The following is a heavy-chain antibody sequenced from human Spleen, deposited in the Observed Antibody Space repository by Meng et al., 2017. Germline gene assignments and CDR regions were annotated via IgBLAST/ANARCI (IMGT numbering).Heavy chain of an antibody. J-gene: IGHJ5*02. V-gene: IGHV3-23*01. D-gene: IGHD3-22*01. Sequence: GESLKISCAASGFTFSSYAMNWVRQAPGKGLEWLSSISGNGVNTYYADSVKGRFIISRDNSNNILYVQMDSLRADDTAIYYCARGGDSSAWGQGTLVTVSS. CDR2: ISGNGVNT. CDR3: ARGGDSSA. CDR1: GFTFSSYA.